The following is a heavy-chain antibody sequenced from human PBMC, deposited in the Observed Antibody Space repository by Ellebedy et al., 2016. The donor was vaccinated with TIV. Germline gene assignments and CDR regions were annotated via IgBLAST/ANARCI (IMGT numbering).Heavy chain of an antibody. Sequence: GGSLRLSXPASGFTFSSYAMSWVRQAPGKGLEWFSAISGSGGSTYYADSVKGRFTISRDNSKNTLYLQMNSLRAEDTAVYYCAKDSTIFGVVIVINYGMDVWGQGTTVTVSS. D-gene: IGHD3-3*01. J-gene: IGHJ6*02. V-gene: IGHV3-23*01. CDR1: GFTFSSYA. CDR3: AKDSTIFGVVIVINYGMDV. CDR2: ISGSGGST.